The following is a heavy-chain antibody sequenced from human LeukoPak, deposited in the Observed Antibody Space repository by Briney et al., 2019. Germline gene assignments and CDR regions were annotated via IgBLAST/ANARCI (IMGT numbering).Heavy chain of an antibody. Sequence: GGSLRLSCAASGFTFSSYSMNWVRQAPGKGLEWVSYISSSSTTIYYADSVKGRFTISRDNAKNSLYLQMNSLRAEDTAVYYCARSMVRGVRLQYFDYWGQGTLVTVSS. V-gene: IGHV3-48*04. CDR2: ISSSSTTI. J-gene: IGHJ4*02. D-gene: IGHD3-10*01. CDR1: GFTFSSYS. CDR3: ARSMVRGVRLQYFDY.